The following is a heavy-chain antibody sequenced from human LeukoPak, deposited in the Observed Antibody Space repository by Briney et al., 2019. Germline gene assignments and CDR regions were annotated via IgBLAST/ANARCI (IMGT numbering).Heavy chain of an antibody. CDR3: ARDGGYSYGSDY. D-gene: IGHD5-18*01. CDR1: GFSFSSYS. J-gene: IGHJ4*02. Sequence: GGPLRLSCAASGFSFSSYSMNWVRQAPGKGLEWVSSISNSNSFIYYADSVKGRFTISRDNTENSLYLQMNSLRAEDTAVYYCARDGGYSYGSDYWGQGTLVTVSS. V-gene: IGHV3-21*01. CDR2: ISNSNSFI.